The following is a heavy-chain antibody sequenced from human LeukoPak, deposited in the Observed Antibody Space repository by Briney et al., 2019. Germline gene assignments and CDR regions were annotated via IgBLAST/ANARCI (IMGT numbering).Heavy chain of an antibody. J-gene: IGHJ5*02. D-gene: IGHD2-8*01. CDR2: IYTSGST. Sequence: MTSETLSLTCTVSGGSISSYYWSWIRQPAGKGLDWIGRIYTSGSTYYNPSLKSRVTISVDTSKNQFSLKLSSVTAADTAVYYCARPSYYWFDPWGQGTLVTVSS. CDR1: GGSISSYY. CDR3: ARPSYYWFDP. V-gene: IGHV4-4*07.